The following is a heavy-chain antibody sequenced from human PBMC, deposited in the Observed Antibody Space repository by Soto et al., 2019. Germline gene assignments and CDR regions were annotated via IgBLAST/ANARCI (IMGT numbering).Heavy chain of an antibody. J-gene: IGHJ4*02. CDR3: ARDRGIRLWRIHN. CDR1: GSSISNAYY. CDR2: IFRSGNV. V-gene: IGHV4-38-2*02. Sequence: ETLCLTCEFPGSSISNAYYWAGVRQPPGKGPERIGSIFRSGNVYYNPSRESRVPISADTSKNHYSLRVRPVTVADTAVYYCARDRGIRLWRIHNWGQGTLVTVSS. D-gene: IGHD3-10*01.